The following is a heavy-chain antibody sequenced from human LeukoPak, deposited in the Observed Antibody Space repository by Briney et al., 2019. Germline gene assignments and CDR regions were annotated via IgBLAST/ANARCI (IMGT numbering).Heavy chain of an antibody. J-gene: IGHJ4*02. D-gene: IGHD3-22*01. CDR3: ARGAYYYED. Sequence: PGGSLRLSCAASGFTFSGYWMSWVRQTPEKGLEWVANIKQDGSEIYYVDSVKGRFTISRDNAENSLYLQMNSLRAEDTAVYYCARGAYYYEDWGQGTLVTVSS. CDR2: IKQDGSEI. V-gene: IGHV3-7*01. CDR1: GFTFSGYW.